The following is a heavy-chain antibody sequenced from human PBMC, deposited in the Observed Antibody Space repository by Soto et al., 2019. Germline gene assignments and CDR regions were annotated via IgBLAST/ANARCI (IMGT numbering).Heavy chain of an antibody. CDR1: GFTFSSYA. V-gene: IGHV3-23*01. CDR2: ISGSGGST. CDR3: AKWYQEIDIVVPTPIDY. J-gene: IGHJ4*02. D-gene: IGHD2-15*01. Sequence: PGGSLRLSCAASGFTFSSYAMSWVRQAPGKGLEWVSAISGSGGSTYYADSVKGRFTISRDNSKNTLYLQMNSLRAEDTAVYYCAKWYQEIDIVVPTPIDYWGQGTLVTVSS.